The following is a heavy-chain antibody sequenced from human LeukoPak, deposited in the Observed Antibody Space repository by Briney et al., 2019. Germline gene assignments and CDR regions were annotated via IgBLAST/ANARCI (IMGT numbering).Heavy chain of an antibody. CDR1: GGTFSSYA. CDR2: IIPIFGTA. D-gene: IGHD3-9*01. J-gene: IGHJ5*02. CDR3: ASGNTIFNWFDP. Sequence: SVKVSCKASGGTFSSYAISWVRQAPGQGLEWMGGIIPIFGTANYAQKIQGRVTITADESTSTAYMGLSSLRSEDTAVYYCASGNTIFNWFDPWGQGTLVTVSS. V-gene: IGHV1-69*01.